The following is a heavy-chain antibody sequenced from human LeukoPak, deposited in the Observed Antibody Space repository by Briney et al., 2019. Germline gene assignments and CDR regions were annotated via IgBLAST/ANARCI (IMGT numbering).Heavy chain of an antibody. J-gene: IGHJ4*02. D-gene: IGHD6-6*01. Sequence: SETLSLTCAVSGGSISSGGYSWSWIRQPPGTGLEWIGYIYHSGRTHYNPSLKSRVTISVDTSKNQFSLKLSSVTAADTAVYYCASWGYISSGPEYWGQGTLVTVSS. V-gene: IGHV4-30-2*01. CDR1: GGSISSGGYS. CDR2: IYHSGRT. CDR3: ASWGYISSGPEY.